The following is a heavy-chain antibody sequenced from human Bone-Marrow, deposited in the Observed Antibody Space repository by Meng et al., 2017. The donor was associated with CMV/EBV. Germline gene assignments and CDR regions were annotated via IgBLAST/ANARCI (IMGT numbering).Heavy chain of an antibody. CDR3: ARDVFGVVTTIDY. CDR1: GFTFSSYA. D-gene: IGHD3-3*01. J-gene: IGHJ4*02. Sequence: AYGFTFSSYAMHCVRQAPGKGLEWVAVISYDGSNKYYAGSVKGRFTISRDNSKNTLYLQMNSLRAEDTAVYYCARDVFGVVTTIDYWGQGTLVTVSS. V-gene: IGHV3-30*04. CDR2: ISYDGSNK.